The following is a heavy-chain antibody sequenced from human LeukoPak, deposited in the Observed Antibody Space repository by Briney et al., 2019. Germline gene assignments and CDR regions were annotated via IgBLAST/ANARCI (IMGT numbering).Heavy chain of an antibody. Sequence: SETLSLTCRVYGGSFSGYYWGWIRQPPGKGLEWIGNRSTYYNPSLKSRVTISVDTSKNQFSLKVSSVSAADTAVYYCARAYSSSWYWNWFDPWGQGTLVTVSS. V-gene: IGHV4-34*01. CDR3: ARAYSSSWYWNWFDP. CDR1: GGSFSGYY. CDR2: RST. J-gene: IGHJ5*02. D-gene: IGHD6-13*01.